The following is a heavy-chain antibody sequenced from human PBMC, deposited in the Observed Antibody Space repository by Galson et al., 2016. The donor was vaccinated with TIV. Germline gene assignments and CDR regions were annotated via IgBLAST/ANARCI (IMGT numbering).Heavy chain of an antibody. CDR3: VRDRVEMGTTEFFFYYMDV. D-gene: IGHD5-24*01. Sequence: SETLSLTCTVSGGSLTSGGHYWAWIRQTPGRGLEWIGYIYQSGGTDYNPSLKRRVTISRDTSKNHFSLTLNSVTAADTATYYCVRDRVEMGTTEFFFYYMDVWGKGTTVTVSS. J-gene: IGHJ6*03. CDR1: GGSLTSGGHY. V-gene: IGHV4-61*08. CDR2: IYQSGGT.